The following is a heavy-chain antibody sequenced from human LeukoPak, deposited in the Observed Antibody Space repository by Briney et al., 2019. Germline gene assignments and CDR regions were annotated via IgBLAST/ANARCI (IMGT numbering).Heavy chain of an antibody. CDR3: AKDRIPATLYYFDY. V-gene: IGHV3-30*18. J-gene: IGHJ4*02. CDR1: GFTFSSYG. D-gene: IGHD2-2*01. Sequence: GGSLRLSCLASGFTFSSYGMHWVRQAPGKGLEWVAVISYDRSNKYYADSVKGRFTISRDNSKNTLYLQMNSLRAEDTAVYYCAKDRIPATLYYFDYWGQGTLVTVSS. CDR2: ISYDRSNK.